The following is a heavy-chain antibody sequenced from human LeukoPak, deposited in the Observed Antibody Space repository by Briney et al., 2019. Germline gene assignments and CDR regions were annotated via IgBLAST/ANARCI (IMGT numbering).Heavy chain of an antibody. Sequence: GGPLRLSCAASGFTFSSYGMHWVRQAPGKGLEWVAVIWYDGSNKYYADSVKGRFTISRDNSKNTRYLKMNSLRAEGTAVDYCAREYPSTGWYPYFCYWGKGSLVTVSS. CDR1: GFTFSSYG. J-gene: IGHJ4*02. V-gene: IGHV3-33*01. CDR3: AREYPSTGWYPYFCY. CDR2: IWYDGSNK. D-gene: IGHD6-19*01.